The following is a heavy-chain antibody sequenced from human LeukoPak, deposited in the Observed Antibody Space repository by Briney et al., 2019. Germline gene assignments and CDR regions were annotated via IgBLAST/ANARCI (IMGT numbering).Heavy chain of an antibody. J-gene: IGHJ4*02. CDR3: ARDLVNA. V-gene: IGHV3-7*03. CDR2: IKQDGSEK. Sequence: GGSLRLSCAASGFTLSSYWMSWVRQAPGKGLEWVANIKQDGSEKYCVDSVKGRFTISRDNAKNSLYLQMNSLRAEDTAVYYCARDLVNAWGQGTLVTVSS. CDR1: GFTLSSYW. D-gene: IGHD2/OR15-2a*01.